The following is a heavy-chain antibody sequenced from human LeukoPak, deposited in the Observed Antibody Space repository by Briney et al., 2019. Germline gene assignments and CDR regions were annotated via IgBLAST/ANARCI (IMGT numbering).Heavy chain of an antibody. J-gene: IGHJ4*02. CDR2: ISYDGSNK. D-gene: IGHD6-19*01. Sequence: GGSLRLSCAASGFTFSSYGMHWVRQAPGKGLEWVAVISYDGSNKYYADSVKGRFTISRDNSKNTLYLQMSSLRAEDTAVYYCVKAPLSDGSGWYGYFDYWGQGTLVTVSS. CDR3: VKAPLSDGSGWYGYFDY. CDR1: GFTFSSYG. V-gene: IGHV3-30*18.